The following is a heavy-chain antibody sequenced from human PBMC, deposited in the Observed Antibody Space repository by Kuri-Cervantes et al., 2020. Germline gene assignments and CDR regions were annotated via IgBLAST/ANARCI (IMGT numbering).Heavy chain of an antibody. CDR1: GASISSSNW. J-gene: IGHJ6*02. V-gene: IGHV4-4*02. CDR2: IYHSGST. CDR3: ARDSRLLWFGELFAYYGMDV. D-gene: IGHD3-10*01. Sequence: GSLRLSCAVSGASISSSNWWSWVHQPPGKGLEWIGEIYHSGSTNYNPSLKSRVTLSVDRSKSQFSLEVRTVTAADTAVYYCARDSRLLWFGELFAYYGMDVWGQGPTVTVSS.